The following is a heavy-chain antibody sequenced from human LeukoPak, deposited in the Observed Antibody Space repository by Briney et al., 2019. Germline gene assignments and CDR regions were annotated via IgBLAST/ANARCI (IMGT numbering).Heavy chain of an antibody. J-gene: IGHJ4*02. CDR1: GFTFSSYA. V-gene: IGHV3-23*01. CDR3: AREGGYNWDFDY. Sequence: GGSLRLACAASGFTFSSYAMSWVRQAPGKGLEWVSAISGSGGSTYYADSVKGRFTISRDNSKNTLYLQMNSLRAEDTAVYYCAREGGYNWDFDYWGQGTLVTVSS. D-gene: IGHD5-24*01. CDR2: ISGSGGST.